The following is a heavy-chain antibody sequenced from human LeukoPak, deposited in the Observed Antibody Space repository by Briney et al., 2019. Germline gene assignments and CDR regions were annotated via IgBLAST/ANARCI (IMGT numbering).Heavy chain of an antibody. D-gene: IGHD3-22*01. CDR1: GDSISNDNYF. Sequence: PSETLSLTCTVSGDSISNDNYFWGWFRQPPGKGLEWLGTISYSGNTYYSPSLKSRVTISIDTSKNQFSLKVNSVTAADTAVYHCVRSVDYFDNTGPHMMFDYWGQGSLVTVSS. V-gene: IGHV4-39*07. CDR2: ISYSGNT. J-gene: IGHJ4*02. CDR3: VRSVDYFDNTGPHMMFDY.